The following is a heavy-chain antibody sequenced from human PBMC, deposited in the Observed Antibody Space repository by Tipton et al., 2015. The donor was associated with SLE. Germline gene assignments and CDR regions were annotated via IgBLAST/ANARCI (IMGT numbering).Heavy chain of an antibody. CDR2: ISGSDGST. D-gene: IGHD6-19*01. J-gene: IGHJ4*02. Sequence: EASGFTFSSYAMSWVRQAPGKGLEWVSGISGSDGSTYYEDSVKGRFTISRDNSKNTLYLQMNSLRAEDTAVYYCAKVSAQFFDYWGQGTLVTVSS. V-gene: IGHV3-23*01. CDR1: GFTFSSYA. CDR3: AKVSAQFFDY.